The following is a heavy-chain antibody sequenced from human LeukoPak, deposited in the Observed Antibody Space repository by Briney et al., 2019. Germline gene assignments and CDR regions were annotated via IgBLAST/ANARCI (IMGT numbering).Heavy chain of an antibody. J-gene: IGHJ6*03. CDR2: ISSTSSYI. CDR1: GFIFSSHS. V-gene: IGHV3-21*04. D-gene: IGHD3-10*01. Sequence: GGSLRLSCAASGFIFSSHSMNWVRQAPGKGLEWVSSISSTSSYIYYTDSVKGRFTVSRDNAKNSLYLQMNSLRAEDTAVYYCARAEGITMVREYYYMDVWGKGTTVTISS. CDR3: ARAEGITMVREYYYMDV.